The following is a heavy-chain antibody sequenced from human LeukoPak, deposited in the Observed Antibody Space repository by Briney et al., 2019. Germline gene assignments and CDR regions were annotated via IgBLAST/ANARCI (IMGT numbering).Heavy chain of an antibody. D-gene: IGHD3-10*01. CDR3: ARVIIAWRGFDY. V-gene: IGHV3-21*01. J-gene: IGHJ4*02. CDR1: GFTFSSYS. Sequence: GGSLRLSCAASGFTFSSYSMHWVRQAPGKGLEWVSSISSSSSYIYYADSVKGRFTISRDNAKNSLYLQMNSLRAEGTAVYYCARVIIAWRGFDYWGQGTLVTVSS. CDR2: ISSSSSYI.